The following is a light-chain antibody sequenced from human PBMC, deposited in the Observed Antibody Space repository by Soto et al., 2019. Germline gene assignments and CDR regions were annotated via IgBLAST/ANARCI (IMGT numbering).Light chain of an antibody. CDR1: QSVSSSY. Sequence: EIVLTQTPGTPSFAPREKATLSFRASQSVSSSYLAWYQQKPGQAPRLLIYGASSRATGIPDRFSGSGSGTDFTLSISRLESEDFAVYYCQQYGSSSWTFGQGTRLEIK. CDR3: QQYGSSSWT. V-gene: IGKV3-20*01. J-gene: IGKJ5*01. CDR2: GAS.